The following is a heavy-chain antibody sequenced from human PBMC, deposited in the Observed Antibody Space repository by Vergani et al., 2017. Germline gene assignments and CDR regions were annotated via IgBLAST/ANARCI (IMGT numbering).Heavy chain of an antibody. CDR1: GYIFKNYY. D-gene: IGHD2-15*01. CDR2: VNFVTGAA. V-gene: IGHV1-46*02. CDR3: ARSIGYCTSGSCRPYYFDV. J-gene: IGHJ4*02. Sequence: QVQLVQSGAAVKKPGASAKVSCTASGYIFKNYYMHWLRLAPGQGFQWMGVVNFVTGAANSPQKFEGRITMTRDTSTATLYMDLSSLKYEDTAIYYCARSIGYCTSGSCRPYYFDVWGQGTLVTVSS.